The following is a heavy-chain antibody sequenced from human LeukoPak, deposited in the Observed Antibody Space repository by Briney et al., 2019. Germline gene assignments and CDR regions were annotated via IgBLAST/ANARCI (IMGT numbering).Heavy chain of an antibody. V-gene: IGHV4-59*12. D-gene: IGHD1-14*01. J-gene: IGHJ4*02. CDR2: IYYSGST. CDR3: ARGRRDRYKSGYFDY. Sequence: PSETLSLTCTVSGGSISSYYWSWIRQPPGKGLEWIGYIYYSGSTNYNPSLKSRVTISVDTSKNQFSLKLSSVTAADTAVYYCARGRRDRYKSGYFDYWGQGTLVTVSS. CDR1: GGSISSYY.